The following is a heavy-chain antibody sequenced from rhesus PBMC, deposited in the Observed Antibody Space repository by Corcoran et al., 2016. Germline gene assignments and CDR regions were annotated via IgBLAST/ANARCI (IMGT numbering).Heavy chain of an antibody. J-gene: IGHJ4*01. V-gene: IGHV4-80*01. CDR2: INGNSGST. D-gene: IGHD6S26*01. CDR1: GGSFSSYW. Sequence: QVQLQESGPGLVKPSETLSLTCAVSGGSFSSYWWSWIRQPPGKGMEWSGEINGNSGSTNYNPSLKSRVTISKDASKNRFSLKLSSVTSADTAVYYCARYILYSSGWSDFDYWGQGVLVTVSS. CDR3: ARYILYSSGWSDFDY.